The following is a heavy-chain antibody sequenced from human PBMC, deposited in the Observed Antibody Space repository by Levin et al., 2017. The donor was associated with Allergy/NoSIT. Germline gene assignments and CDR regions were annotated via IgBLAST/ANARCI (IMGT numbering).Heavy chain of an antibody. CDR1: GFTFSSYA. CDR2: ISYDGSNK. CDR3: ARNPPTSLRGDLFDP. Sequence: GGSLRLSCAASGFTFSSYAMHWVRQAPGKGLEWVAVISYDGSNKYYADSVKGRFTISRDNSKNTLYLQMNSLRAEDTAVYYCARNPPTSLRGDLFDPWGQGTLVTVSS. V-gene: IGHV3-30-3*01. D-gene: IGHD3-10*01. J-gene: IGHJ5*02.